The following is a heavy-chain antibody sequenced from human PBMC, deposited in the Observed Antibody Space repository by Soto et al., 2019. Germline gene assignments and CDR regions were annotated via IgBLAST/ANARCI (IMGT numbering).Heavy chain of an antibody. CDR2: VYYTGST. J-gene: IGHJ6*03. D-gene: IGHD3-9*01. Sequence: QVQLQESGPGLVRPSETLSLTCTVSGGSISNFYWSWIRQPPGKGLEWIGYVYYTGSTSYNPSLKRRFTCSAASSRGQFSLRLNSVNAADTAVYYCARTVLGPDLLADSFVDYYYYMDVWGQGTTVTVSS. CDR1: GGSISNFY. CDR3: ARTVLGPDLLADSFVDYYYYMDV. V-gene: IGHV4-59*08.